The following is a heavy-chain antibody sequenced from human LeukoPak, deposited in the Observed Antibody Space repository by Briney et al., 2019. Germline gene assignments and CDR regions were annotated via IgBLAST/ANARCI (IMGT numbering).Heavy chain of an antibody. CDR3: ARAERQQPYAFDI. CDR1: GFTFSSYS. CDR2: ISSSSSYI. Sequence: GGSLRLSCAASGFTFSSYSMNWVRQAPGKGLEWVSSISSSSSYIYYADSVKGRFTISRDNAKNSLYLQVNSLRAEDTAVYYCARAERQQPYAFDIWGQGTTVTVSS. J-gene: IGHJ3*02. D-gene: IGHD6-13*01. V-gene: IGHV3-21*01.